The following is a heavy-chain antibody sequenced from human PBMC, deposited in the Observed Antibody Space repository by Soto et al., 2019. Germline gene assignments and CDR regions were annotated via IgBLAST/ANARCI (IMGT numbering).Heavy chain of an antibody. D-gene: IGHD1-1*01. V-gene: IGHV3-53*01. Sequence: GGSLRLSCAASGFSFSGKNYLTWVRQAPGKGLEWVSALYSSDGTYYADSVKGRFSVSRDNSKNTFYLQLHSLRPEDTALYFCATWLQREHAFDIWGLGTMVTVPS. CDR3: ATWLQREHAFDI. CDR1: GFSFSGKNY. CDR2: LYSSDGT. J-gene: IGHJ3*02.